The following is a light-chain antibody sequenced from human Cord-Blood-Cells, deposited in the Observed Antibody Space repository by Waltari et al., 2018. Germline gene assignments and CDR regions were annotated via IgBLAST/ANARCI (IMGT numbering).Light chain of an antibody. J-gene: IGKJ1*01. V-gene: IGKV3-15*01. CDR1: QSVCSN. CDR3: QEYNNWAT. CDR2: GAS. Sequence: EIVLPQSPATLSVSPGERATPSCSASQSVCSNLAWYQPKPGQAPRLLHYGASTRATGIPSRFSGSGSGTEFTLTNSSLPSEDCAVYYCQEYNNWATFGQGTKVDIK.